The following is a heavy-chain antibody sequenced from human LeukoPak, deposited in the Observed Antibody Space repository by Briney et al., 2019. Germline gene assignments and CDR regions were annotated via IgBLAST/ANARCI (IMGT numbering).Heavy chain of an antibody. CDR3: ARGLMADAFDI. D-gene: IGHD2-8*01. CDR1: GGTFSSYT. V-gene: IGHV1-69*02. J-gene: IGHJ3*02. CDR2: IIPILGIA. Sequence: SVKVSCXASGGTFSSYTISWVRQAPGQGLEWMGRIIPILGIANYAQKFQGRVTITADKSTSTAYMEPSSLRSEDTAVYYCARGLMADAFDIWGQGTMVTVSS.